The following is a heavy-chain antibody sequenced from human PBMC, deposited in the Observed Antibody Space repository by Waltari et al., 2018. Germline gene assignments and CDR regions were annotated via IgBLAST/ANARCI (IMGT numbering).Heavy chain of an antibody. Sequence: QLQLQESGPGLVKPSETLSLTCTVSGGSISSSSYSWGWIRQPPGKGRAWIGSFYYSGSTYYNPSLKSRVTISVDTSKNQFSLKLSSVTAADTAVYYCARQAWIQLWLYAFDIWGQGTMVTVSS. D-gene: IGHD5-18*01. CDR2: FYYSGST. CDR1: GGSISSSSYS. J-gene: IGHJ3*02. CDR3: ARQAWIQLWLYAFDI. V-gene: IGHV4-39*01.